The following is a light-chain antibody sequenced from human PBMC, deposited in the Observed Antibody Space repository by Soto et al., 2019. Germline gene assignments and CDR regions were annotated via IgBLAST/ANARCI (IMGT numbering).Light chain of an antibody. Sequence: QSALTQPASVSGSPGQSITISCTGTSSDVGGYNYVSWYQQHPGKAPKLMIYDVSNRPSGVSNRFSGSKSGNTASLTISGLQAEDEADYYCSSYTSSSTLFGTGTKGTVL. CDR1: SSDVGGYNY. J-gene: IGLJ1*01. CDR3: SSYTSSSTL. CDR2: DVS. V-gene: IGLV2-14*01.